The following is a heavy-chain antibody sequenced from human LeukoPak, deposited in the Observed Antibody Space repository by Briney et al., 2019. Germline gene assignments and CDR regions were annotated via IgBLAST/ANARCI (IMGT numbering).Heavy chain of an antibody. V-gene: IGHV3-49*04. D-gene: IGHD3-10*01. CDR3: TRGAMVRGVIYYMDV. CDR2: IRSKAYGGTT. CDR1: GFTFGDYA. J-gene: IGHJ6*03. Sequence: GGSLRLSCTASGFTFGDYAMSWVRQAPGKGLEWVGFIRSKAYGGTTEYAASVKGRFTISRDDSKSIAYLQMNSLKTEDTAVYYCTRGAMVRGVIYYMDVWGKGTTVTISS.